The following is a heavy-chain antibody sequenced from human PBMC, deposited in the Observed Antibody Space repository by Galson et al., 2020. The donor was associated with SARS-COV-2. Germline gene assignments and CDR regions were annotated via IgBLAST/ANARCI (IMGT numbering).Heavy chain of an antibody. V-gene: IGHV3-13*01. D-gene: IGHD2-8*02. CDR2: IGTAGDT. Sequence: GGSLRLSCAASGFTFSSYDMHWVRQATGKGLEWVSAIGTAGDTYYPGSVKGRFTISRENAKNSLYLQMNSLRAGDTAVYYYARGSTTGYYYYMDVWGKGTTVTVSS. CDR1: GFTFSSYD. CDR3: ARGSTTGYYYYMDV. J-gene: IGHJ6*03.